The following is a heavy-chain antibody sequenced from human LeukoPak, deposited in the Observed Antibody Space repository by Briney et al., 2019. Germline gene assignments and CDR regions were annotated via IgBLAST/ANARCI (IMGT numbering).Heavy chain of an antibody. D-gene: IGHD3-10*01. Sequence: RASVKVSCKASGYTFTGYYMHWVRQAPGQGLDWMGWINPNSGGTNYAQKFQGRVTMTRDTSISTAYMELSRLRSDDTAVYYCAVRWFGELYPYYWGQGTLVTVSS. CDR3: AVRWFGELYPYY. CDR2: INPNSGGT. V-gene: IGHV1-2*02. CDR1: GYTFTGYY. J-gene: IGHJ4*02.